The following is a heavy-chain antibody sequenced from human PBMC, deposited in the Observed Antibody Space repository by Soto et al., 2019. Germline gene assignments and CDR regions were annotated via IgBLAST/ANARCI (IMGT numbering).Heavy chain of an antibody. V-gene: IGHV3-33*01. D-gene: IGHD3-22*01. J-gene: IGHJ4*02. CDR1: GFTFSSYG. Sequence: PGGSLRLSCAASGFTFSSYGMHWVRQAPGKGLEWVAVIWYDGSNKYYADSVKGRFTISRDNSKNTLYLQMNSLRAEDTAVYYCARVSSNYYDSSGYPPGLDYWGQGTLVTVSS. CDR3: ARVSSNYYDSSGYPPGLDY. CDR2: IWYDGSNK.